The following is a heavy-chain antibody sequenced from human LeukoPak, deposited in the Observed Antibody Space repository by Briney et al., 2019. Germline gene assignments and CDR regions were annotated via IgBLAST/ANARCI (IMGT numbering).Heavy chain of an antibody. CDR1: GGSISSYY. J-gene: IGHJ5*02. D-gene: IGHD3-10*01. CDR2: IYYSGST. Sequence: SETLSLTCTVSGGSISSYYWSWIRQPPGKGLEWIGYIYYSGSTNYNPSLKSRVTISVDTSKNQFSLKLSSVTAADTAVYYCARALYGSGYWFDPWGQGTLVTVSS. CDR3: ARALYGSGYWFDP. V-gene: IGHV4-59*12.